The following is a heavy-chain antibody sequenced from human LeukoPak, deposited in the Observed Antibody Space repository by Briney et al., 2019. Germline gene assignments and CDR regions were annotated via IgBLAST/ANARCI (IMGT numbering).Heavy chain of an antibody. Sequence: PSETLSLTCTVSGGSISSSSYYWGWIRQPPGKGLEWIGNIYYSGSTYYNPSLKSRVTISVDTSKNQFSLKLSSVTAADTAVYYCARLSPNIVVVPLAPGYVDYWGQGTLVTVSS. CDR2: IYYSGST. V-gene: IGHV4-39*01. D-gene: IGHD2-2*01. J-gene: IGHJ4*02. CDR1: GGSISSSSYY. CDR3: ARLSPNIVVVPLAPGYVDY.